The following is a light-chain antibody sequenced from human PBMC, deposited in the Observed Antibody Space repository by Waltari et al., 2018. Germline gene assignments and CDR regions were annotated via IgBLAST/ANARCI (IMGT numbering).Light chain of an antibody. J-gene: IGKJ2*01. CDR3: QQYNNRPYT. CDR2: GAS. CDR1: HTVRDN. V-gene: IGKV3-15*01. Sequence: IVMTQSPATLSVSPGERATLSCRASHTVRDNLAWYQQKPGQAPRLLIYGASTRATGLPARFSGSGSGTEFSLTISSLQSEDFAVYFCQQYNNRPYTFGQGTKLEIK.